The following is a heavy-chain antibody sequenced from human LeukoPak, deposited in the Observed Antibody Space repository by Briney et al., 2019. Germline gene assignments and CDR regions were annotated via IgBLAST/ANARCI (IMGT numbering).Heavy chain of an antibody. Sequence: GGSLRLSCAASGFTFSSYGMHWVRQAPGKGLEWVAVIWYDGSNKYYADSVKGRFTISRDNSKNTLYLQMNSLRAEDTAVYYCARAHFDWLLSDWFDPWGQGTLVTVSS. CDR2: IWYDGSNK. V-gene: IGHV3-33*08. J-gene: IGHJ5*02. CDR1: GFTFSSYG. D-gene: IGHD3-9*01. CDR3: ARAHFDWLLSDWFDP.